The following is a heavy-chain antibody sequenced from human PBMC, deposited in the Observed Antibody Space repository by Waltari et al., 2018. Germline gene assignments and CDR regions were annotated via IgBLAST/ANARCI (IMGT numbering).Heavy chain of an antibody. CDR2: IIPILGIA. CDR3: ARLLTTVTTFDY. CDR1: GGTFSSYA. Sequence: QVQLVQSGAEVKKPGSSVKVSCKASGGTFSSYAISWVRQAPGQGLEWMGGIIPILGIANYAQKFQGRGTITADKSTSTAYMELSSLRSEDTAVYYCARLLTTVTTFDYWGQGTLVTVSS. D-gene: IGHD4-17*01. V-gene: IGHV1-69*10. J-gene: IGHJ4*02.